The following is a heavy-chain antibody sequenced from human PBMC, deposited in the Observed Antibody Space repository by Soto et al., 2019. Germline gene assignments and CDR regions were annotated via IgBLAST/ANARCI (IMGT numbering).Heavy chain of an antibody. D-gene: IGHD2-8*01. Sequence: PGGSLRLSCAASGFTFSSYSMNWVRQAPGKGLEWVSSISSSSSYIYYADSVKGRFTISRDNAKNSLYLQMNSLRAEDTAVYYCARGPKDIVLMVYAPFDYWGQGTLVTVSS. CDR1: GFTFSSYS. CDR3: ARGPKDIVLMVYAPFDY. J-gene: IGHJ4*02. V-gene: IGHV3-21*06. CDR2: ISSSSSYI.